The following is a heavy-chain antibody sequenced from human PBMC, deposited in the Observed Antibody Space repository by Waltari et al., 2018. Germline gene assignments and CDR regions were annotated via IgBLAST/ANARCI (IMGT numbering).Heavy chain of an antibody. CDR3: AREGGIVVVPAAQRDGHYYYYYMDV. J-gene: IGHJ6*03. Sequence: QVQLVQSGAEVKKPGSSVKVSCKASGGTFSSYAISWVRQAPGHGLEWMGGTIPIFGTANYAQKFQGRVTITADESTSTAYMELSSLRSEDTAVYYCAREGGIVVVPAAQRDGHYYYYYMDVWGKGTTVTVSS. CDR2: TIPIFGTA. D-gene: IGHD2-2*01. CDR1: GGTFSSYA. V-gene: IGHV1-69*12.